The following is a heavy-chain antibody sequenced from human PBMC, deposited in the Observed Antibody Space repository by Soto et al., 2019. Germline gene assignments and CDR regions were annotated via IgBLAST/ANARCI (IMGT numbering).Heavy chain of an antibody. CDR2: IYWDDYK. Sequence: VDWIRQAPRKAMKLVEDIYWDDYKYYSPSLKSRLTITKDTSKNQVVLKMTNMDPVDNHTYYCAYKVRGVYTYVHDLDYRGQATLGTASS. J-gene: IGHJ4*02. V-gene: IGHV2-5*02. CDR3: AYKVRGVYTYVHDLDY. D-gene: IGHD2-2*02.